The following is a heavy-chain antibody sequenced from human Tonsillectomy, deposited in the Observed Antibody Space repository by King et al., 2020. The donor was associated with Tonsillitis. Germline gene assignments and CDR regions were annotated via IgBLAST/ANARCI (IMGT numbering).Heavy chain of an antibody. CDR1: GFTFSDYY. V-gene: IGHV3-11*06. CDR2: INPSGTNA. J-gene: IGHJ3*02. CDR3: GREYWGAFDI. D-gene: IGHD2-8*02. Sequence: VQLVESGGGLVKPGGSLRLSCAVSGFTFSDYYMSWIRQAPGRGLEWISFINPSGTNANSVDSVRGRFTISRDNAKNSMLLQMNSLRDEDTGVYYCGREYWGAFDIWGQGTLVTVSS.